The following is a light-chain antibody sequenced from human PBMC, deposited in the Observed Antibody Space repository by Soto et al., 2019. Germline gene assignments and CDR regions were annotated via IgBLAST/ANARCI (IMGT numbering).Light chain of an antibody. CDR3: VLYMGSGIWV. Sequence: SYELTQPPSVSVAPGQTARITCGGNNIGSKSVHWYQQKPGQAPVLVVYDDSDRPSGIPERFSGSNSGNKAALTITGAQADDESDYYCVLYMGSGIWVFGGGTKLTVL. V-gene: IGLV3-21*02. CDR2: DDS. CDR1: NIGSKS. J-gene: IGLJ3*02.